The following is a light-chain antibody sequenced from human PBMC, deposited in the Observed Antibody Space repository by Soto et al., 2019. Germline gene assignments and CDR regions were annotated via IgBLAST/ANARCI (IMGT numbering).Light chain of an antibody. CDR3: QQYHHYWT. CDR1: QSISSW. Sequence: DIQMTQSPSTLSASVGDRVTITCRASQSISSWLAWYQQKPGKAPKLLIYKTSTLESGVPSRFSGSGSGTEFTLTISSLQPDDFATYYCQQYHHYWTFGQGTNVEIK. V-gene: IGKV1-5*03. J-gene: IGKJ1*01. CDR2: KTS.